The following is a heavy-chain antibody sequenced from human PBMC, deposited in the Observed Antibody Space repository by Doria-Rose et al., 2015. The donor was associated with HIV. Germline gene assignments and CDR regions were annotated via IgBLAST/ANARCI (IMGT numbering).Heavy chain of an antibody. CDR3: ARIKSSRWYHKYYFDF. Sequence: SGPVLVKPTETLTLTCTVSGVSLSSPGMGVSWIRQPPGKALEWLANIFSDDERSYNTSLKSSLTISRRLSKSQVVLTMTDMDPVDTATYYCARIKSSRWYHKYYFDFWGQGTLVIVSA. D-gene: IGHD6-13*01. J-gene: IGHJ4*02. CDR2: IFSDDER. CDR1: GVSLSSPGMG. V-gene: IGHV2-26*01.